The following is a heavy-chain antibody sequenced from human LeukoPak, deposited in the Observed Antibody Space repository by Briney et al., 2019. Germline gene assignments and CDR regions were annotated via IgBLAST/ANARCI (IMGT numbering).Heavy chain of an antibody. CDR1: GGPLSSYY. D-gene: IGHD4-17*01. V-gene: IGHV4-59*01. Sequence: SETLSLTCTVSGGPLSSYYWSWIRQPPGKGLVWIGYIYYSGSTKYNHSLKSRVTMSVDTSKNQFTLKLNSVTAADTAVNYCARYGFKSFDYWGQGTLVTVSS. J-gene: IGHJ4*02. CDR3: ARYGFKSFDY. CDR2: IYYSGST.